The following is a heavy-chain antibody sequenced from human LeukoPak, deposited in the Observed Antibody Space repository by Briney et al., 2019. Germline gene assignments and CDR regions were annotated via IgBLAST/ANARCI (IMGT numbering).Heavy chain of an antibody. Sequence: SVKVSCKASGGTFDNSAINWVRQAPGQGLEWMGRIIPILNIPNYAQKLQDRVTIAADRSTSTAYMELSSLRSDGTAVYYCAREKMEVGYYGLDVWGQGTTVTVSS. CDR3: AREKMEVGYYGLDV. V-gene: IGHV1-69*04. CDR1: GGTFDNSA. J-gene: IGHJ6*02. D-gene: IGHD1-1*01. CDR2: IIPILNIP.